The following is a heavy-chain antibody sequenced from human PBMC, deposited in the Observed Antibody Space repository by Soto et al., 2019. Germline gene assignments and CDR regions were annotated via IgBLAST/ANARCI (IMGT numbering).Heavy chain of an antibody. CDR2: FDPEDGET. D-gene: IGHD1-20*01. CDR1: GYTLTELS. V-gene: IGHV1-24*01. CDR3: VIYNVGAEPYGDNGMDV. Sequence: AAVKVSCKVSGYTLTELSIHWVRQAPGKGLEWMGGFDPEDGETIFAQTFQGRVTMTEDASTDTAYMELSSLRFEDTAVYYCVIYNVGAEPYGDNGMDVWGQGTTVTVSS. J-gene: IGHJ6*02.